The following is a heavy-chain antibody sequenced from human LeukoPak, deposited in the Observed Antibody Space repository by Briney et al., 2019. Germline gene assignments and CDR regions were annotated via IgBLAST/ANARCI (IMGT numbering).Heavy chain of an antibody. CDR1: GFTFSIYA. Sequence: SGGSLRLSCAASGFTFSIYAMSWLRQAPGKGLEWVSAISGSGGSTYYADSVKGRFTISRDNSKNTLYLQMNSLRAEDTAVYYCAKDMGGSGRPGLGMDVWGQGTTVTVSS. CDR2: ISGSGGST. CDR3: AKDMGGSGRPGLGMDV. D-gene: IGHD3-10*01. J-gene: IGHJ6*02. V-gene: IGHV3-23*01.